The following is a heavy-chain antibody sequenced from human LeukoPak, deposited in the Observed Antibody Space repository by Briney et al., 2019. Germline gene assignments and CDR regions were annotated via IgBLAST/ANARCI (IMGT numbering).Heavy chain of an antibody. V-gene: IGHV4-59*01. Sequence: SETLSLTCIVSGGSISNYYWSWIRQPPRKGLEWIGYIHYSGSTSYNPSLKSRVTISVDTSKNQFSLKLSSVTAADTAVYYCARVKGSGYYYVFDYWGQGTLVTVSS. CDR1: GGSISNYY. J-gene: IGHJ4*02. D-gene: IGHD3-22*01. CDR2: IHYSGST. CDR3: ARVKGSGYYYVFDY.